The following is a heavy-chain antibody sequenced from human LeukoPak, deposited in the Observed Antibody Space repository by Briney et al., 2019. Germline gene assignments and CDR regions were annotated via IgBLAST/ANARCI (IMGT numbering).Heavy chain of an antibody. J-gene: IGHJ3*02. D-gene: IGHD3-22*01. Sequence: NPGGSLRLSCAAYGFTFSSYSMNWVRQAPGKGLEWVSSISSSSSYIYYADSVKGRFTISRDNAKNSLYLQMNSLRAEDTAVYYCARVITMIVVPDAFDIWGQGTMVTVSS. CDR3: ARVITMIVVPDAFDI. CDR1: GFTFSSYS. V-gene: IGHV3-21*01. CDR2: ISSSSSYI.